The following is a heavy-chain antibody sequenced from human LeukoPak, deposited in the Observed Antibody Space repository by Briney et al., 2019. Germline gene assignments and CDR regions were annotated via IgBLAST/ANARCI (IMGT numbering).Heavy chain of an antibody. CDR2: IYSSGST. D-gene: IGHD6-13*01. CDR3: ARDPDSSSWYQTYYYYGMDV. J-gene: IGHJ6*02. V-gene: IGHV4-59*12. CDR1: GGSINSYY. Sequence: SETLSLTCSVSGGSINSYYWSWIRQPPGKGLEWIGYIYSSGSTNYNPSLKSRVTISVDTSKNQFSLKLSSVTAADTAVYYCARDPDSSSWYQTYYYYGMDVWGQGTTVTVSS.